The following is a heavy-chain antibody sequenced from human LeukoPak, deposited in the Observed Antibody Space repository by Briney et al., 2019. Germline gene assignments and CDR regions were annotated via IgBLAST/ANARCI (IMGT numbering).Heavy chain of an antibody. Sequence: GGSLRLSCVASGCTFSYYYMSWLRQAAGRGLEWVSYISSSGSTIYYAGSVKGRFTLSRDNAKNSLYLQMNSLRAEDTAVYYCARDPGSGYDSGDYWGQGTLVTVSS. J-gene: IGHJ4*02. CDR3: ARDPGSGYDSGDY. V-gene: IGHV3-11*01. CDR1: GCTFSYYY. CDR2: ISSSGSTI. D-gene: IGHD5-12*01.